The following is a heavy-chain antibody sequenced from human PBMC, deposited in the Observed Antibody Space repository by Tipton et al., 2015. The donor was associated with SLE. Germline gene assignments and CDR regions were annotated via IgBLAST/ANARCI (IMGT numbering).Heavy chain of an antibody. CDR3: ARWGRTMIHWYFDL. V-gene: IGHV4-59*12. Sequence: TLSLTCTVSGGSISSYYWSWIRQPPGKGLEWIGYIYYSGSTNYNPSLKSRVTISVDTSKNQFSLKLSSVTAADTAVYYCARWGRTMIHWYFDLWGRGTLVTVSS. CDR1: GGSISSYY. D-gene: IGHD3-22*01. CDR2: IYYSGST. J-gene: IGHJ2*01.